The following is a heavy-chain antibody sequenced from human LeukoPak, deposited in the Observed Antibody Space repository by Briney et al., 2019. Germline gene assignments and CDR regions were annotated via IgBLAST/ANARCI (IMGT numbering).Heavy chain of an antibody. CDR1: GGSISSGDYY. J-gene: IGHJ4*02. CDR3: ARGARYCSCTSCYKYYFDY. CDR2: IYYSGST. Sequence: SETLSLTCTVSGGSISSGDYYWSWIRQPPGKGLEWIGYIYYSGSTYYNPSLKSRVTISVDTSKNQFSLKLSSVTAADTAVYYCARGARYCSCTSCYKYYFDYWGQGTLVTVSS. V-gene: IGHV4-30-4*08. D-gene: IGHD2-2*02.